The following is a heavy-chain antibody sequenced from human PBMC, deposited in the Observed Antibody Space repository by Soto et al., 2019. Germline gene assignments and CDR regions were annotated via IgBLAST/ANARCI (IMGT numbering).Heavy chain of an antibody. D-gene: IGHD4-4*01. J-gene: IGHJ5*02. Sequence: SVKVSCKTSGGTFNSYGLSWVRQAPGQGPEWMGQIIPIFGTVKYAQKFQGRVTISADESTGTAYMEMSSLRSDDTAMYYCTREKFSNYFVPWGQGLLVTVSS. V-gene: IGHV1-69*13. CDR1: GGTFNSYG. CDR3: TREKFSNYFVP. CDR2: IIPIFGTV.